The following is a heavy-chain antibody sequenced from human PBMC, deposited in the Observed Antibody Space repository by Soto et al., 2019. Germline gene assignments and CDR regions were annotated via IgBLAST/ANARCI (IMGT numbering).Heavy chain of an antibody. CDR2: IKQDGSEK. D-gene: IGHD3-9*01. CDR3: ARDYWDYDILTGYYSDY. CDR1: GFTFSSYW. Sequence: EVQLVESGGGLVQPGGSLRLSCAASGFTFSSYWMSWVRQAPGKGLEWVANIKQDGSEKYYVDSVKGRFTISRDNAKNSLYLQMNSLRAEDTAVYYCARDYWDYDILTGYYSDYWGQGTLVTVSS. J-gene: IGHJ4*02. V-gene: IGHV3-7*01.